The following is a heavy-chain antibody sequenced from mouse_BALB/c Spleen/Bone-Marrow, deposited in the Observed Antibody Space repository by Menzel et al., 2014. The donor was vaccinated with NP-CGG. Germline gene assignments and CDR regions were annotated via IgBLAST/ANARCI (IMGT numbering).Heavy chain of an antibody. Sequence: LQQSGSELVRPGASVKLSCKASGYTFTSYWMHWVKQRPGQGLEWIGNIYPGSGSTNYDEKFKNKATLTVDTSSSTAYMRLSSLTSEDSAVYYCTRSPITTVVAETMDYWGQGTSVTVSS. D-gene: IGHD1-1*01. CDR2: IYPGSGST. CDR1: GYTFTSYW. V-gene: IGHV1S22*01. J-gene: IGHJ4*01. CDR3: TRSPITTVVAETMDY.